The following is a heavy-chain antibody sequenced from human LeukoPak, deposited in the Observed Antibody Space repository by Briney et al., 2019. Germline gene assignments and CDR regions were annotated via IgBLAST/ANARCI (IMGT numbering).Heavy chain of an antibody. Sequence: PGGSLRLSCAASGFTFSSYAMSWVRQAPGKGLEWVSAISGSGGSTYYADSVKGRFTISRDNSKNTLYLQMSSLRAGDTAVYYCAKDDSRGSGSSGWFDPWGQGTLVTVSS. CDR3: AKDDSRGSGSSGWFDP. CDR2: ISGSGGST. V-gene: IGHV3-23*01. J-gene: IGHJ5*02. D-gene: IGHD3-10*01. CDR1: GFTFSSYA.